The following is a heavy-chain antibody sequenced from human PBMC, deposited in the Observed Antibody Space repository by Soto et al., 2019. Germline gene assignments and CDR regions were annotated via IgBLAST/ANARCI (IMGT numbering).Heavy chain of an antibody. CDR2: IDWDDDK. D-gene: IGHD3-3*01. V-gene: IGHV2-70*01. CDR3: ARILCLGTTYYDFWSGSGYGMDV. J-gene: IGHJ6*02. CDR1: GFSLSTSGMC. Sequence: PTLVNPTQTLTLTCTFSGFSLSTSGMCVSWIRQPPGKALEWLALIDWDDDKYYSTSLKTRLTISKDTSKNQVVLTMTNMDPVDTATYYCARILCLGTTYYDFWSGSGYGMDVWGQGTTVTVSS.